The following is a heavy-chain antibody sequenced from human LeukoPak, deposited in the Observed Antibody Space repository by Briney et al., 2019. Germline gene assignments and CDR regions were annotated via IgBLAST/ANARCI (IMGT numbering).Heavy chain of an antibody. CDR2: IYYSGST. D-gene: IGHD3-10*01. CDR1: GGSISSYY. CDR3: ARQGRESPNPYYGLDV. V-gene: IGHV4-59*08. J-gene: IGHJ6*02. Sequence: SETLSLTCTVSGGSISSYYWSWIRQPPVKELEWIGYIYYSGSTNYNPSLKSRVTISVDTSKNQFSLKLSSVTAADTAVYYCARQGRESPNPYYGLDVWGQGTTVTVSS.